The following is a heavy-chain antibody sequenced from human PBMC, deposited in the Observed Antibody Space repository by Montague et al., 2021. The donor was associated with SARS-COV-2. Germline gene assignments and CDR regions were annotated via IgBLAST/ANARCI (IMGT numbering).Heavy chain of an antibody. D-gene: IGHD3-9*01. V-gene: IGHV4-61*02. CDR1: GGSISSGSYY. Sequence: TLSLTCTVSGGSISSGSYYWNWLRQPAGKGLEWIGRIYTSGXTXYXXXXKXRVTISVDTSKNQFSLKLSSVTAADTAVYYCARESLHLTGYYNDYFDYWGQGTLVTVSS. J-gene: IGHJ4*02. CDR3: ARESLHLTGYYNDYFDY. CDR2: IYTSGXT.